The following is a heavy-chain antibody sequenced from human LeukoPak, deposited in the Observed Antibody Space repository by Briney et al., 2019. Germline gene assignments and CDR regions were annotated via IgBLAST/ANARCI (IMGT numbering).Heavy chain of an antibody. CDR1: GGSISSGGYS. D-gene: IGHD3-16*01. Sequence: SETLSLTCAVSGGSISSGGYSWSWIRQPPGKGLEWIGYIYHSGSTYYNPSLKSRVTISVDRSKNQFSLKLSSVTAADTAVYYCARFWGRYGMDVWGQGTTVTVPS. CDR3: ARFWGRYGMDV. J-gene: IGHJ6*02. V-gene: IGHV4-30-2*01. CDR2: IYHSGST.